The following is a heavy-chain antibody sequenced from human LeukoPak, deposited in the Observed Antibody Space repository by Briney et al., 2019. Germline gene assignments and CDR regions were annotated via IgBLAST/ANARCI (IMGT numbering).Heavy chain of an antibody. CDR1: GFTFSSYW. J-gene: IGHJ4*02. CDR3: ARVGGTSDY. CDR2: INSDGSST. D-gene: IGHD6-25*01. Sequence: GGSLRFSCAASGFTFSSYWMHRVRQAPGKGLVWVSRINSDGSSTSCADSVKGRFTISRDNAKNTLYLQMNSLRAEDTAVYYCARVGGTSDYWGQGTLVTVSS. V-gene: IGHV3-74*01.